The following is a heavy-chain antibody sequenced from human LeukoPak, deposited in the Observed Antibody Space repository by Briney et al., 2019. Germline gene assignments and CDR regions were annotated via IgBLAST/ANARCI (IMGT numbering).Heavy chain of an antibody. J-gene: IGHJ4*02. D-gene: IGHD2-2*01. V-gene: IGHV4-39*07. CDR1: GGSISSSSYY. Sequence: SETQSLTCTVSGGSISSSSYYWGWIRQPPGKGLEWIGSIYYSGSTYYNPSLKSRVTISVDRSKNQFSLKLSSVTAADTAVYYCARVVPAATHFDYWGQGTLVTVSS. CDR2: IYYSGST. CDR3: ARVVPAATHFDY.